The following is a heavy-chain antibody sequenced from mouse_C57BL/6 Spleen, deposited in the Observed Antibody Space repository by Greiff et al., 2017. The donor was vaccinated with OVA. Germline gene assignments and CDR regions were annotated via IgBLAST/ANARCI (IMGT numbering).Heavy chain of an antibody. V-gene: IGHV5-9*01. CDR1: GFTFSSYT. CDR2: ISGGGGNT. CDR3: ARQGYYGPWYFDV. D-gene: IGHD1-1*01. Sequence: EVQVVESGGGLVKPGGSLKLSCAASGFTFSSYTMSWVRQTPEKRLEWVATISGGGGNTYYPDSVKGRFTISRDNAKNTLYLQMSSLRSEDTALYYCARQGYYGPWYFDVWGTGTTVTVSS. J-gene: IGHJ1*03.